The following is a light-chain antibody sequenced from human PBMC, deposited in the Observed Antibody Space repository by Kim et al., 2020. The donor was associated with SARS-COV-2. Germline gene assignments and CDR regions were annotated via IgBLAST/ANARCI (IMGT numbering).Light chain of an antibody. CDR1: QSVSSSY. V-gene: IGKV3-20*01. CDR3: QQYGSSPTT. Sequence: SPGEGATLTCSASQSVSSSYLAWYQQKPGQAPRLLIYGASSRATGIPDRFSGSGSGTDFTLTISRLEPEDFAVYYCQQYGSSPTTFGQGTKVDIK. CDR2: GAS. J-gene: IGKJ1*01.